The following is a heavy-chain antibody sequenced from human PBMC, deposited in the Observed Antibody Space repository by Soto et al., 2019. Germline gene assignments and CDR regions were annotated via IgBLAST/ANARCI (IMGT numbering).Heavy chain of an antibody. Sequence: AASVKVSCKASGGTFSSYAISWVRPAPGQGLEWMGGIIPIFGTANYAQKFQGRVTITADESTSTAYMELSSLRSEDTAVYYCARERESTTVTKYNWFDPWGQGTLVTVSS. CDR1: GGTFSSYA. V-gene: IGHV1-69*13. J-gene: IGHJ5*02. D-gene: IGHD4-17*01. CDR3: ARERESTTVTKYNWFDP. CDR2: IIPIFGTA.